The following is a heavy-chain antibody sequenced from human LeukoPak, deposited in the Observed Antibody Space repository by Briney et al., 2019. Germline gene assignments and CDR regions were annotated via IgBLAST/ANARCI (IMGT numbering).Heavy chain of an antibody. CDR1: GYSFTSYW. Sequence: GESLKISCKGSGYSFTSYWISWVRQMPGKGLEWMGIIYPGDSDTRYSPSFQGQVTISADKSISTAYLQWSSLKASDTAMYYCARGLASIAARPFWFDPWGQGTLVTVSS. J-gene: IGHJ5*02. CDR3: ARGLASIAARPFWFDP. CDR2: IYPGDSDT. D-gene: IGHD6-6*01. V-gene: IGHV5-51*01.